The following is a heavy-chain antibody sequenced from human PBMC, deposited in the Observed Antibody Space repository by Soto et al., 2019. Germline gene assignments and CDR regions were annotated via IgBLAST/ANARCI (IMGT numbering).Heavy chain of an antibody. CDR1: GFTFSSYA. D-gene: IGHD4-4*01. V-gene: IGHV3-33*08. CDR2: IWYDGSNK. CDR3: ARDSRPYSNYYPLDY. Sequence: GGSLRLSCAASGFTFSSYAMSWVRQAPGKGLKWVAVIWYDGSNKYYADSVKGRFTISRDNSKNTLYLQMNSLRAEDTAVYYCARDSRPYSNYYPLDYWGQGTLVTVSS. J-gene: IGHJ4*02.